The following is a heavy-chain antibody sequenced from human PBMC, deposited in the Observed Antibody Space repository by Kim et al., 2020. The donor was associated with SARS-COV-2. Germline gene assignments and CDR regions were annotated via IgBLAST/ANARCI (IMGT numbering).Heavy chain of an antibody. CDR3: ARIPTVTTLHAFDI. D-gene: IGHD4-17*01. CDR1: GGSISSSSYY. V-gene: IGHV4-39*01. Sequence: SETLSLTCTVSGGSISSSSYYWGWIRQPPGKGLEWIGSIYYSGSTYYNPSLKSRVTISVDTSKNQFSLKLSSVTAADTAVYYCARIPTVTTLHAFDIWGQGTMVTVSS. CDR2: IYYSGST. J-gene: IGHJ3*02.